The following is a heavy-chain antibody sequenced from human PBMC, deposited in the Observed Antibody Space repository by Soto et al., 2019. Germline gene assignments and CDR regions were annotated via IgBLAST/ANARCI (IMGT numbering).Heavy chain of an antibody. V-gene: IGHV3-30*18. CDR2: ISYDGSNK. CDR1: GFTFSSYG. J-gene: IGHJ4*02. CDR3: AKETPYSGSPHFDY. Sequence: QVQLVESGGGVGPPGRSLRLSCAASGFTFSSYGMHWVRQAPGKGLEWVAVISYDGSNKYYADSVKGRFTISRDNSKNTLYLQMNSLRAEDTAVYYCAKETPYSGSPHFDYWGQGTLVTVSS. D-gene: IGHD1-26*01.